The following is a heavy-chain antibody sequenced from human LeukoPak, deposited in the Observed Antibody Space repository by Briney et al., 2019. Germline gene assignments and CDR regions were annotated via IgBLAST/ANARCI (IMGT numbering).Heavy chain of an antibody. V-gene: IGHV3-23*01. CDR3: AAYYDSSGYPQPNFDY. Sequence: GGSLRLSCAASGFTFSSHAMSWVRQAPGKGLEWVSAISGSGGSTYYADSVKGRFTISRDNAKNTLYLQMNSLRAEDTAVYYCAAYYDSSGYPQPNFDYWGQGTLATVSS. D-gene: IGHD3-22*01. J-gene: IGHJ4*02. CDR2: ISGSGGST. CDR1: GFTFSSHA.